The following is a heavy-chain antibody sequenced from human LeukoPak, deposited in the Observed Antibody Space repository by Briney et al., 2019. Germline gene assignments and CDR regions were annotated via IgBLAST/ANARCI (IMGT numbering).Heavy chain of an antibody. CDR3: AKTSGGFGELT. D-gene: IGHD3-10*01. CDR1: GFTFSSYA. CDR2: ISYDGSNK. Sequence: GGSLRLSCAASGFTFSSYAMHWVRQAPGKGLEWVAFISYDGSNKYYADSVKGRFTISRDNSKNTLYLQMNSLRAEDTAVYYCAKTSGGFGELTWGQGTLVTVSS. J-gene: IGHJ4*02. V-gene: IGHV3-30*18.